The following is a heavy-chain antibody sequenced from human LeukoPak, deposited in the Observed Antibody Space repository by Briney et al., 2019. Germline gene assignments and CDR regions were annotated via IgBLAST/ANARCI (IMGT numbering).Heavy chain of an antibody. CDR3: AKADTIGTTAYFYSGLDV. Sequence: ASVKVSCKASGYTFTDYYMHWVRQAPGQGLEWMGWINRNSGGTNYAQKFQGRVSTTRDTSIITAYMELTSLRSDDTAVYYCAKADTIGTTAYFYSGLDVWGQGSTVTVSS. D-gene: IGHD1-1*01. CDR1: GYTFTDYY. J-gene: IGHJ6*02. CDR2: INRNSGGT. V-gene: IGHV1-2*02.